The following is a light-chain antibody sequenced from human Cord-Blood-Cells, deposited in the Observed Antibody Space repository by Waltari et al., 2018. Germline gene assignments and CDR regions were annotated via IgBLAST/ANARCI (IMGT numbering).Light chain of an antibody. V-gene: IGLV2-14*01. CDR1: SSDVGGYNY. CDR2: DVS. J-gene: IGLJ2*01. Sequence: QSALTQPASVSGSPGQSITISCTGTSSDVGGYNYVPWYPQHPVKGPQRMIYDVSNRPSGVSNRFSGSKSGNTASLTISGLQAEDEADYYCSSYTSSSVVFGGGTKLTVL. CDR3: SSYTSSSVV.